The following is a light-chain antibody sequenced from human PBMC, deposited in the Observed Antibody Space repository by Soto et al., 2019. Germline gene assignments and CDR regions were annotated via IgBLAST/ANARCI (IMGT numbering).Light chain of an antibody. Sequence: EIVMTQSPATLSVSPGERATLSCRASQSVGSNLAWYQQKPGQAPRLLIYAASTRATGIPARFSGSGSGTEFTLTISSLQSEDFAVYYCQQYNNWSFGQGTRLEV. J-gene: IGKJ5*01. CDR1: QSVGSN. V-gene: IGKV3-15*01. CDR2: AAS. CDR3: QQYNNWS.